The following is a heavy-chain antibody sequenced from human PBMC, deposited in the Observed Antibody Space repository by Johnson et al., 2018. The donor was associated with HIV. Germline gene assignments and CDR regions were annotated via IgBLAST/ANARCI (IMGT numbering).Heavy chain of an antibody. CDR1: GFTFSNAW. CDR3: TTLDAFDI. CDR2: IKSKTDCGTT. Sequence: VQLVESRGGLVKPGGSLRLSCAASGFTFSNAWMSWVRQAPGKGLEWVGRIKSKTDCGTTDYAAPVKGRFTISRDDSKNTLYLQMNSLKTEDTAVYYCTTLDAFDIWGQGTMVTVSS. J-gene: IGHJ3*02. V-gene: IGHV3-15*01.